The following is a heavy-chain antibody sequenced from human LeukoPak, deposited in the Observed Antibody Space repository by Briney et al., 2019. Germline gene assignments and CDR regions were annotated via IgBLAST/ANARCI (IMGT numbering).Heavy chain of an antibody. V-gene: IGHV4-59*01. CDR2: FYYTGTT. J-gene: IGHJ4*02. Sequence: PSETLSLTCTISGDSTNTYFWSWIRQPPGKGLEWTGYFYYTGTTNYNPSLKSRVTISVDTSKNQFSLKVNSVTAADTGVYYCASKSTDHGELRFDYWGQGTLVTVSS. CDR3: ASKSTDHGELRFDY. CDR1: GDSTNTYF. D-gene: IGHD4-17*01.